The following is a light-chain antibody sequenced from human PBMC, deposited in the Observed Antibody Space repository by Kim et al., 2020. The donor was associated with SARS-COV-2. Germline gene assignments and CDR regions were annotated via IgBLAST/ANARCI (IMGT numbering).Light chain of an antibody. CDR3: AAWDDSLNAWV. V-gene: IGLV1-44*01. CDR1: SSNSGSKT. Sequence: GQRVTISCSGSSSNSGSKTAHWYQQLPGTAPKVLIYSNNQRPSGVPDRFSGSKSGTSASLAISGLQSEDEADYYCAAWDDSLNAWVFGGGTQLTVL. CDR2: SNN. J-gene: IGLJ3*02.